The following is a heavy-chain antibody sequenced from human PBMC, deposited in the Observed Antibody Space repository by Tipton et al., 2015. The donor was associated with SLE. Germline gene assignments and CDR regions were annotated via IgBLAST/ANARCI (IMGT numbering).Heavy chain of an antibody. CDR2: IFYSGST. D-gene: IGHD5-24*01. V-gene: IGHV4-39*07. CDR1: GVSISSFSYY. J-gene: IGHJ3*02. CDR3: ARDWDGDAFDI. Sequence: TLSLTCSVSGVSISSFSYYWGWIRQPPGKGLEWIGSIFYSGSTYYNPSLKSRVTISVDRSKNQFSLKLSSVTAADTAVYYCARDWDGDAFDIWGQGTMVTVSS.